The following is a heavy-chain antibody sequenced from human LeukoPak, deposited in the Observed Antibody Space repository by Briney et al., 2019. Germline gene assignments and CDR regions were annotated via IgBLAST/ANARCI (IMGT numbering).Heavy chain of an antibody. CDR3: AKPAGGAHSIAVAAGLDY. D-gene: IGHD6-19*01. CDR1: GFTFSSYA. J-gene: IGHJ4*02. Sequence: PGGSLRLSCAASGFTFSSYAMHWVRQAPGKGLEYVSAISSNGGSTYYANSVKGRFTISRDNSKNTLYLQMGSLRAEDMAVYYCAKPAGGAHSIAVAAGLDYWGQGTLVTVSS. CDR2: ISSNGGST. V-gene: IGHV3-64*01.